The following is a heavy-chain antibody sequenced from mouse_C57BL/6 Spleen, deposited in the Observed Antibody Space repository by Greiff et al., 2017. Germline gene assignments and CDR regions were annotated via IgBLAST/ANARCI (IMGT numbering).Heavy chain of an antibody. CDR1: GYTFTSYW. V-gene: IGHV1-59*01. J-gene: IGHJ2*01. D-gene: IGHD1-1*01. Sequence: VKLQQPGAELVRLGTSVKLSCKASGYTFTSYWMHWVKQRPGQGLEWIGVIDPSDSYTNYNQKFKGKATLTVDTSSSTAYMQLSSLTSEDSAVYYCAQRVTAVVAHLDDWGQGTTLTVSS. CDR2: IDPSDSYT. CDR3: AQRVTAVVAHLDD.